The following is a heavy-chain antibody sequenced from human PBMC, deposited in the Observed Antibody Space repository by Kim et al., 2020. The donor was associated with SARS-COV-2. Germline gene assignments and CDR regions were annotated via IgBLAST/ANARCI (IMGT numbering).Heavy chain of an antibody. D-gene: IGHD2-15*01. V-gene: IGHV1-46*01. CDR3: ARGRIRDDAFDI. Sequence: SYEHEFQGRATMTRDTSTSTVYMELSSLRSEDTAVYYCARGRIRDDAFDIWGQGTMVTVSS. J-gene: IGHJ3*02.